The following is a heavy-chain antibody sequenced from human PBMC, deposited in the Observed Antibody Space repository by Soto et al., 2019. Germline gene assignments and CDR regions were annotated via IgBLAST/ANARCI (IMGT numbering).Heavy chain of an antibody. CDR2: IQDGGSI. J-gene: IGHJ4*02. V-gene: IGHV3-66*01. CDR3: ARGEGSGSNALGH. D-gene: IGHD3-16*01. CDR1: GFPVSNNY. Sequence: GGSLSLSCAASGFPVSNNYMTWARQAPGKGLEWVSVIQDGGSISYADSVRDRFTISRDNSKNTVFLEMNSLRPEDTAVYFCARGEGSGSNALGHWGQGTLVTVSS.